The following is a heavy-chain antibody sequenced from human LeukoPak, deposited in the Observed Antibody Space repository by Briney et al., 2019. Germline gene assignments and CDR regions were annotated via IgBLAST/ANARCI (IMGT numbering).Heavy chain of an antibody. CDR3: AKRYGSGSYYFDY. V-gene: IGHV3-23*01. Sequence: GGSLRLSCAASGFTFSSYAMSWVRQAPGKGLEWASAISGSGGSTYYADSVKGRFTISRDNSKNTLYLQMNSLRAEDTAVYYCAKRYGSGSYYFDYWGRGTLVTVSS. CDR2: ISGSGGST. J-gene: IGHJ4*02. CDR1: GFTFSSYA. D-gene: IGHD3-10*01.